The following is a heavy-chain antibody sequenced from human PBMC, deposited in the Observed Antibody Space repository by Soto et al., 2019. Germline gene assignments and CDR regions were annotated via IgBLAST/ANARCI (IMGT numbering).Heavy chain of an antibody. J-gene: IGHJ6*02. CDR1: GFTVSGNY. V-gene: IGHV3-66*01. CDR3: AREKAYHAMDV. Sequence: EVQLVESGGGLVQPGGSLRLSCAASGFTVSGNYMSWVRQAPGKGLEWVSVIYSGGSTYYADSVKGRFSIARDSSRNTLYVQMNSLRAEDTAVYYCAREKAYHAMDVWGQGTTVTVSS. CDR2: IYSGGST.